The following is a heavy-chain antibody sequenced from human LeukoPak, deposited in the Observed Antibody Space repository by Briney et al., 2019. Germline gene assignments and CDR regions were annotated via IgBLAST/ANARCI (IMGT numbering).Heavy chain of an antibody. Sequence: ASVKVSCKASGGTFSSYAISWVRQAPGQGLEWMGGIIPIFGTANYAQKFQGKVTITADKSTSTAYMELSSLRSEDTAVYYCARDMSSGWYSNFDYWGQGTLVTVSS. CDR1: GGTFSSYA. CDR3: ARDMSSGWYSNFDY. D-gene: IGHD6-19*01. J-gene: IGHJ4*02. CDR2: IIPIFGTA. V-gene: IGHV1-69*06.